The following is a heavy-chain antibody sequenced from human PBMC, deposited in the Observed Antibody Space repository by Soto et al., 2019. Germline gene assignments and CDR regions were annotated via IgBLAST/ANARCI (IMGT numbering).Heavy chain of an antibody. D-gene: IGHD3-16*01. Sequence: PGESLKISFQGTGYRFSSSLIGWVRQKPGKGLEWLGNVYPSDSDVRYSPAFEGQVTISADNSINTAYLQLLSLKASDTAIYYCTKGATRRFDSWGQGTRVTVSS. CDR2: VYPSDSDV. V-gene: IGHV5-51*01. CDR3: TKGATRRFDS. J-gene: IGHJ4*02. CDR1: GYRFSSSL.